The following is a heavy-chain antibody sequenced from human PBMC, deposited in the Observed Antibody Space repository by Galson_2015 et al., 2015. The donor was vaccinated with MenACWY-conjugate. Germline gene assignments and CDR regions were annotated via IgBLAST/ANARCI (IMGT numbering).Heavy chain of an antibody. Sequence: SVKVSCKASGGTFSSYAISWVRQAPGQGLEWMGGIIPIFGTANYAQKFQGRVTITADESTSTAYMELSSLRSEDTAVYYCATEDQTIVVVVAATSYYYYGMDVWGQGTTVTVSS. CDR3: ATEDQTIVVVVAATSYYYYGMDV. J-gene: IGHJ6*02. CDR1: GGTFSSYA. CDR2: IIPIFGTA. D-gene: IGHD2-15*01. V-gene: IGHV1-69*13.